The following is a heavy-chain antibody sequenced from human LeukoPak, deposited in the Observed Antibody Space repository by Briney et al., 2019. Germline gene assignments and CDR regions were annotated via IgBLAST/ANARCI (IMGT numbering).Heavy chain of an antibody. Sequence: GGSLRLSCAASGFTFSSYAMSWVRQAPGKGLEWVSAISGSGDNTYHADSVKGRFTISRDNSKNTLYLQMSSLRAEDTAVYYCAKDHYDYVWGSYSLYFQHWGQGTLVTVPS. J-gene: IGHJ1*01. CDR2: ISGSGDNT. CDR1: GFTFSSYA. D-gene: IGHD3-16*01. V-gene: IGHV3-23*01. CDR3: AKDHYDYVWGSYSLYFQH.